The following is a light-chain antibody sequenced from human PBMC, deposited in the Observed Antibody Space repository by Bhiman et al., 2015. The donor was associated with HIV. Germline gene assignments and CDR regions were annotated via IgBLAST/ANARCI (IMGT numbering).Light chain of an antibody. Sequence: SYELTQPPSLSVSPGQTASITCSGDKLGNRYACWYQQKPGQSPVLVIYQDNKRPSGIPERFSGSNSGNTATLTISGTQTMDEADYYCQAWDSSTPFYVFGTGTKVTVL. V-gene: IGLV3-1*01. CDR1: KLGNRY. J-gene: IGLJ1*01. CDR3: QAWDSSTPFYV. CDR2: QDN.